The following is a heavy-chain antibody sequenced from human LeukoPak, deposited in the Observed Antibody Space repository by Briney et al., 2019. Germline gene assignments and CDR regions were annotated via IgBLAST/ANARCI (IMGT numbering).Heavy chain of an antibody. CDR2: ISYDGSNK. D-gene: IGHD6-6*01. V-gene: IGHV3-30*01. CDR1: GFTFSSYA. CDR3: AREAARKDAFDI. Sequence: GRSLRLSCAASGFTFSSYAMHWVRQAPGKGLEWVAVISYDGSNKYYADSVKGRFTISRDNSKNTLYLQMNSLRAEDTAVYYCAREAARKDAFDIWGQGTMVTVSS. J-gene: IGHJ3*02.